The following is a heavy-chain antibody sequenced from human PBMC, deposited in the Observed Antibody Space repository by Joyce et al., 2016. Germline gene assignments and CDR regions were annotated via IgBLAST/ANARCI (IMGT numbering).Heavy chain of an antibody. CDR3: ARGVFGAYGRFDS. CDR2: MSYDGSIV. D-gene: IGHD4-17*01. J-gene: IGHJ4*02. CDR1: TFRTYA. Sequence: TFRTYAMHWVRQAPGKGLEWVAIMSYDGSIVYYADSVRGRFTIPRDNSNNTLYLQMNSLATNDMAVYYCARGVFGAYGRFDSWGQGTLVTVSS. V-gene: IGHV3-30-3*01.